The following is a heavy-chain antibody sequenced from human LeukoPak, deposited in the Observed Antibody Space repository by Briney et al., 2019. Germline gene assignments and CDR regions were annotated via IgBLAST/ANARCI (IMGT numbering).Heavy chain of an antibody. Sequence: GRSLRLSCAASGFTFGSYGMHWVRQAPGKGLEWVAVIWYDGSNKYYADSVKGRFTISRDNSKNTLYLQMNSLRAEDTAVYYCARGRGWLQPYFDYWGQGTLVTVSS. V-gene: IGHV3-33*01. CDR1: GFTFGSYG. CDR3: ARGRGWLQPYFDY. J-gene: IGHJ4*02. CDR2: IWYDGSNK. D-gene: IGHD5-24*01.